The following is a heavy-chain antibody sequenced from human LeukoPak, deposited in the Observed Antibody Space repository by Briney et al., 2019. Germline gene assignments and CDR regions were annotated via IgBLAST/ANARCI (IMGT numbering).Heavy chain of an antibody. Sequence: GGSLRLSCAASGFTFSSYEMNWVRQAPGKGLEWVSYISSSGSTIYYADSVKGRFTISRDNAENSLYLQMNSLRAEDTAVYYCAREHYFYYMDAWGKGTTVTVSS. CDR3: AREHYFYYMDA. V-gene: IGHV3-48*03. CDR2: ISSSGSTI. J-gene: IGHJ6*03. CDR1: GFTFSSYE.